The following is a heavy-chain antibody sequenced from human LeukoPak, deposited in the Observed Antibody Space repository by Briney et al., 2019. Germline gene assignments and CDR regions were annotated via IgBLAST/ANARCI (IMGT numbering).Heavy chain of an antibody. CDR1: GFTFSSYA. CDR3: ARDSIDPIAATVTEL. J-gene: IGHJ4*02. CDR2: ISGSGGST. Sequence: HSGGSLRLSCAASGFTFSSYAMSWVRQAPGRGRKGVSAISGSGGSTYYADSVKGRFTISRDNSKNTLYLQMNSLRAEDTAVYYCARDSIDPIAATVTELWGQGTLVTVSS. D-gene: IGHD6-13*01. V-gene: IGHV3-23*01.